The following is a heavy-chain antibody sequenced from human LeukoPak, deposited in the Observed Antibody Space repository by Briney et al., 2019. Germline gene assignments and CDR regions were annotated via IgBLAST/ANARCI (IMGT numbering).Heavy chain of an antibody. CDR1: GFTFSSYG. D-gene: IGHD2-2*01. CDR2: ITGSGSRV. V-gene: IGHV3-23*01. CDR3: AQVTSGRFDY. J-gene: IGHJ4*02. Sequence: GGSLRLSCAVSGFTFSSYGMSWGRQAPGKGLEWVSCITGSGSRVYYADSVTGRFTISRDNSKNTLDLQMNSLRDEDTAIYYCAQVTSGRFDYWGQGTLVTVSS.